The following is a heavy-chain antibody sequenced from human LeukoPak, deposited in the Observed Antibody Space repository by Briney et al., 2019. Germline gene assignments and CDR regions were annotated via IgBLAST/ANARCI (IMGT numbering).Heavy chain of an antibody. CDR1: GFTFSSYE. CDR2: ISSSGSTI. D-gene: IGHD6-6*01. V-gene: IGHV3-48*03. CDR3: ARVAGAARPSNPYYYYYMDV. J-gene: IGHJ6*03. Sequence: GGSLRLSCAASGFTFSSYEMNWVRQAPGKGLEWVSYISSSGSTIYYADSVKGRFTISRDNAKNSLYLQMNSLRAEDTAVYYCARVAGAARPSNPYYYYYMDVWGKGTTVTVSS.